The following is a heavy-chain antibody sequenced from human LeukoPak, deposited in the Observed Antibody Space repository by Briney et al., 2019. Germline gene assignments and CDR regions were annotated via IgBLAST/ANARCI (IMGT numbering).Heavy chain of an antibody. Sequence: PGGSLRPSCAASGFTFSRYGMSWVRQAPGKGLEWVSSIGGGGGSTYYADSVKGRFTISRDNSKNTLDLHMNNLRVEDTAVYYCAKHPSGYYYDLFDYWGQGTLVTVSS. J-gene: IGHJ4*02. CDR3: AKHPSGYYYDLFDY. V-gene: IGHV3-23*01. D-gene: IGHD3-22*01. CDR1: GFTFSRYG. CDR2: IGGGGGST.